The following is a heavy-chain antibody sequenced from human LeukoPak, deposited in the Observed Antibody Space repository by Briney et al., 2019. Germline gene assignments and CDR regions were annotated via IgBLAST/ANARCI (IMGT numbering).Heavy chain of an antibody. J-gene: IGHJ4*02. V-gene: IGHV3-15*01. CDR3: ARDAGYGYDRFDY. D-gene: IGHD5-18*01. CDR1: GFTFTSAW. CDR2: IKRKADGATT. Sequence: GGSLRLSCAASGFTFTSAWMNWVRQASGKGLEWVGRIKRKADGATTDYAAPVKGRFTISRDDSENTLYLQMNSLRAEDTAVYYCARDAGYGYDRFDYWGQGTQVTVSS.